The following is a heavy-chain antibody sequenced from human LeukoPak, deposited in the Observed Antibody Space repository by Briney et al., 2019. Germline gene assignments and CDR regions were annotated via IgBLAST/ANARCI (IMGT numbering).Heavy chain of an antibody. D-gene: IGHD3-10*01. CDR1: GFTFSSYS. J-gene: IGHJ6*02. CDR2: ISSSSSYI. CDR3: ARGQNYYGSGDMDV. Sequence: GGSLRLSCAASGFTFSSYSMNWVRQAPGKGLEWVSSISSSSSYIYYADSVKGRFTISRDNAKNSLYLQMNSLRAEDTAVYYCARGQNYYGSGDMDVWGQGTTVTVSS. V-gene: IGHV3-21*01.